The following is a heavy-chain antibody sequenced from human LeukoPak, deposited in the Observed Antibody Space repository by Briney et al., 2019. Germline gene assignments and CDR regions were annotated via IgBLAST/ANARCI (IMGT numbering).Heavy chain of an antibody. V-gene: IGHV4-34*01. CDR2: INHSGST. CDR3: ARRATHRPFDP. CDR1: GGSFSGYY. J-gene: IGHJ5*02. Sequence: PSETLSLTCAVYGGSFSGYYWSWIRQSPGKGLEWIGEINHSGSTNYNPSLKSRVTISVDTSKNQFSLKLSSVTAADTAVYYCARRATHRPFDPWGQGTLVTVSS. D-gene: IGHD1-14*01.